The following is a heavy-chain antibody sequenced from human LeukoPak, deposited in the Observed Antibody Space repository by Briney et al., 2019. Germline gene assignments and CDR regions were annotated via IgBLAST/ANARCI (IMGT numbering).Heavy chain of an antibody. V-gene: IGHV4-39*01. J-gene: IGHJ4*02. CDR3: ARLRSIAVAGTVLDY. Sequence: SETLSLTCTVSGGSISSSSYYWGWVRQPPGKGLEWIGSIYYSGSTYYNPSLKSRVTISVDTSKNQFSLKLSSVTAADTAVYYCARLRSIAVAGTVLDYWGQGTLVTVSS. D-gene: IGHD6-19*01. CDR1: GGSISSSSYY. CDR2: IYYSGST.